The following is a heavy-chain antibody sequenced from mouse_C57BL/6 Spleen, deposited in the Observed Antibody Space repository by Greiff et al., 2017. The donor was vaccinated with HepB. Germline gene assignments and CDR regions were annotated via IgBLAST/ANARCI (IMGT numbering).Heavy chain of an antibody. V-gene: IGHV1-69*01. CDR3: ARTYGNLYYFDY. D-gene: IGHD2-1*01. Sequence: VQLQQSGAELVMPGASVKLSCKASGYTFTSYWMHWVKQRPGQGLEWIGEIDPSDSYTNYNQKFKGKSTLTVDKSSSTAYMQLSSLTSEDSAVYYCARTYGNLYYFDYWGQGTTLTVSS. J-gene: IGHJ2*01. CDR2: IDPSDSYT. CDR1: GYTFTSYW.